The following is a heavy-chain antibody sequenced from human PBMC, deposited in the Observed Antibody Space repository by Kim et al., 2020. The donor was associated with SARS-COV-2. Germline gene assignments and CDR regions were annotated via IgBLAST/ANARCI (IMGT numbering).Heavy chain of an antibody. D-gene: IGHD2-8*01. CDR1: GFIFSNYA. CDR3: VKDYQLIPSPPTEKPIDY. Sequence: GGSLRLSCATSGFIFSNYAMSWVRQAPGKGLEWVSAITGNADTTHYADSVKGRFTISRDNYKNTLFLQMNTLRADDTAIYYCVKDYQLIPSPPTEKPIDYWGQGTLVTVSS. CDR2: ITGNADTT. V-gene: IGHV3-23*01. J-gene: IGHJ4*02.